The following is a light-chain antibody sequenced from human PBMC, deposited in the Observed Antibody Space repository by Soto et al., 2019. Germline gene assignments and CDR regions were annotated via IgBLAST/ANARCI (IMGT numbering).Light chain of an antibody. CDR1: QSVSSN. CDR2: GAS. Sequence: EIVMTQSPATLSVSPGERATLSCRASQSVSSNLAWYQQQPGQAPRLLIYGASTRATGIPARFSGSRSGTEFPLTISSLQSEDFPVYYCQQRSNWPRGTFGPGNKVDIK. V-gene: IGKV3-15*01. CDR3: QQRSNWPRGT. J-gene: IGKJ3*01.